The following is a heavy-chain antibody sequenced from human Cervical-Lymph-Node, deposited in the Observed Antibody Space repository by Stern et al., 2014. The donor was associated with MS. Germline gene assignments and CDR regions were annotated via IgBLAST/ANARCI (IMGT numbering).Heavy chain of an antibody. V-gene: IGHV5-51*03. CDR3: ARPLVVVPTAKPKYFYYYYGMDV. D-gene: IGHD2-2*01. Sequence: EVQLVQSGAEVKKPGESLKISCKASGYSFSNYWIGWVRQMPGKGLEWMGIIYPGDSDTTYSPSFQGQVTISADKSISTAYLQWSSLKASDTAMYYCARPLVVVPTAKPKYFYYYYGMDVWGQGTTVTVSS. CDR2: IYPGDSDT. J-gene: IGHJ6*02. CDR1: GYSFSNYW.